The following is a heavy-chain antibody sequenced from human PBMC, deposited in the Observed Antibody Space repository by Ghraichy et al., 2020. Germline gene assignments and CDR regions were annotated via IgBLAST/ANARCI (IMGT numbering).Heavy chain of an antibody. J-gene: IGHJ5*02. D-gene: IGHD3-10*01. V-gene: IGHV4-61*01. CDR1: GGSVSSGSYY. CDR3: ARRPVLLWFGETEGSWFDP. Sequence: SETLSLTCTVSGGSVSSGSYYWSWIRQPPGKGLEWIGYIYYSGSTNYNPSLKSRVTISVDTSKNQFSLKLSSVTAADTAVYYCARRPVLLWFGETEGSWFDPWGQGTLVTVSS. CDR2: IYYSGST.